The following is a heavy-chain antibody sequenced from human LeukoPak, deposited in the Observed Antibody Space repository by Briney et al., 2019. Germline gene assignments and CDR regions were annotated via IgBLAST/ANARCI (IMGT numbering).Heavy chain of an antibody. J-gene: IGHJ4*02. CDR3: ARGDLYYYDSSGYLNY. CDR2: INPNSGGT. Sequence: ASVKVSCKASGYTFTGYYMHWVRQAPGQGLEWMGWINPNSGGTNYAQKFQGWVTMTRDTSISTAYMELSRLRSDDTAVYYCARGDLYYYDSSGYLNYWGQGTLVTVSS. V-gene: IGHV1-2*04. D-gene: IGHD3-22*01. CDR1: GYTFTGYY.